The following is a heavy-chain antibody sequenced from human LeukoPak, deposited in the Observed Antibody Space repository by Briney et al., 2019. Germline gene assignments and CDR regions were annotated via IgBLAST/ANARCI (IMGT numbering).Heavy chain of an antibody. D-gene: IGHD6-19*01. V-gene: IGHV1-69*01. Sequence: VKVSCKASGGTFSSYAISWVRQAPGQGLEWMGGIIPIFGTANYAQKFQGRVTITADESTSTAYMELSSLRSEDTAVYCARVDSSGWKFHYYYVMDVWGQGTTVTVSS. CDR2: IIPIFGTA. CDR3: ARVDSSGWKFHYYYVMDV. CDR1: GGTFSSYA. J-gene: IGHJ6*02.